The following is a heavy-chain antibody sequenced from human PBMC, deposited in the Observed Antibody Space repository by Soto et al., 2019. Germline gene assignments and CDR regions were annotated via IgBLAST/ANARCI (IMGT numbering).Heavy chain of an antibody. CDR3: ARDHRLLWFGELLI. J-gene: IGHJ4*02. CDR1: GYTFTNYY. Sequence: QVQLVQSGAEVKKPGASVKVSCKASGYTFTNYYIHWVRQAPGQGLEWRGIINPSGGSTDYTQKFQDRVTMSRDTSTSTVYMELSSLRSEDTAVYYCARDHRLLWFGELLIWGQGTLVTVSS. D-gene: IGHD3-10*01. CDR2: INPSGGST. V-gene: IGHV1-46*01.